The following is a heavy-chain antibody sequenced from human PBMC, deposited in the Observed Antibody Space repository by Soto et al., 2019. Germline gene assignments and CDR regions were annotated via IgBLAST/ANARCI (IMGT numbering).Heavy chain of an antibody. CDR2: ISYDGNNK. Sequence: QVQLVESGGGVVQPGRSLRLSCAASGFTFSRFSMHWVRQAPGKGLAWAAVISYDGNNKHFAESVKGRFSISRDDSKNTVYLEMNNLRGDDSAVYYCARDHGMFLSYYYYGMDVWGQGTTVTVSS. D-gene: IGHD3-10*02. CDR3: ARDHGMFLSYYYYGMDV. CDR1: GFTFSRFS. V-gene: IGHV3-30-3*01. J-gene: IGHJ6*02.